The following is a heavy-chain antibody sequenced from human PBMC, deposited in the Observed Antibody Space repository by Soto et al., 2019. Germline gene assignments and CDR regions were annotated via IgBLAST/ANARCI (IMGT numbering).Heavy chain of an antibody. CDR1: GFTFSSYA. D-gene: IGHD6-19*01. V-gene: IGHV3-23*01. CDR3: AKDEILVAGTVSYYCMDV. J-gene: IGHJ6*02. CDR2: ISDSGDNI. Sequence: PGGSLRLSCAASGFTFSSYAMSWVRQAPGKGLEWVSIISDSGDNIYYADSVKGRFTTSRDNSKNTLYLQMNSLRAEDTAVYYCAKDEILVAGTVSYYCMDVWGQGTLVTRSS.